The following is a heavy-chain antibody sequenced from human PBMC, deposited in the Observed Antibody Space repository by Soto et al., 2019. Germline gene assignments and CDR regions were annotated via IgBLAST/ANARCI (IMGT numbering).Heavy chain of an antibody. CDR3: ARENSYFDY. V-gene: IGHV1-18*01. CDR1: GYTFRNFG. J-gene: IGHJ4*02. CDR2: ISAYNANA. Sequence: QLLQSGAEVKKPGASVKVTCKASGYTFRNFGISWVRQAPGQGLEWMGWISAYNANANNAQKFQGRLTMTADTSTSTDYMELRSLRSDDTAVYYCARENSYFDYWGQGTLVTVSS.